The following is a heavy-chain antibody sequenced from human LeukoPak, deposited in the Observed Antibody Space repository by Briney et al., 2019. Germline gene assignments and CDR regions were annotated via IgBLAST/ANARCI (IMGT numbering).Heavy chain of an antibody. Sequence: GGSLRLSCAASGFTFSDYYMNWIRQAPGKGLEWVAIMWYDGGNKHYADSVKGRFTISRDNSKNTLYLQMNSLRAEDTAVYYCARGTGAYFYRMDVWGQGTTVTVSS. CDR2: MWYDGGNK. CDR1: GFTFSDYY. D-gene: IGHD7-27*01. CDR3: ARGTGAYFYRMDV. J-gene: IGHJ6*02. V-gene: IGHV3-33*08.